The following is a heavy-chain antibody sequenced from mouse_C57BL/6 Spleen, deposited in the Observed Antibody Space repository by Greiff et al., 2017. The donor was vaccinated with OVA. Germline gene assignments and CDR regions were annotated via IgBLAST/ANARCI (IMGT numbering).Heavy chain of an antibody. D-gene: IGHD4-1*01. V-gene: IGHV1-52*01. CDR3: ARSNWDYAMDY. CDR2: IDPSDSET. Sequence: QVQLQQPGAELVRPGSSVKLSCKASGYTFTSYWMHWVKQRPIQGLEWIGNIDPSDSETHYNQKFKDKATLTVDKSSSTAYMQLSSLTSEDSAVYYCARSNWDYAMDYWGQGTSVTVSS. J-gene: IGHJ4*01. CDR1: GYTFTSYW.